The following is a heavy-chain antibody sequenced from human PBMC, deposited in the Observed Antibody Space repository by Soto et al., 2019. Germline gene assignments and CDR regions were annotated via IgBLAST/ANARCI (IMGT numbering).Heavy chain of an antibody. V-gene: IGHV4-31*03. Sequence: PSETLSLTCTVSGGPISSGGYYWSWIRQHPGKGLEWIGYSYYSGSTYYNPSLKSRVTISVDTSKNQFSLKLSSVTAADTAVYYCARAFGEGSDYDWYFDLWGRGTLVTVSS. J-gene: IGHJ2*01. CDR1: GGPISSGGYY. CDR2: SYYSGST. CDR3: ARAFGEGSDYDWYFDL. D-gene: IGHD3-10*01.